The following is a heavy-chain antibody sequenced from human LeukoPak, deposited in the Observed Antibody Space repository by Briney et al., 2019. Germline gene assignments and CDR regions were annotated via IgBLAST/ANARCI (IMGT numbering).Heavy chain of an antibody. V-gene: IGHV3-23*01. D-gene: IGHD3-22*01. Sequence: GRSLRLSCAASGFTFSSYGMHWVRQAPGKGLEWVSGISGSGARTYYADSVKGRFTISRDNSKNTLYLQMNSLRAEDTAVYFCAKDYNYDSAGYSFGYWGQGTLVTVSS. CDR1: GFTFSSYG. CDR3: AKDYNYDSAGYSFGY. J-gene: IGHJ4*02. CDR2: ISGSGART.